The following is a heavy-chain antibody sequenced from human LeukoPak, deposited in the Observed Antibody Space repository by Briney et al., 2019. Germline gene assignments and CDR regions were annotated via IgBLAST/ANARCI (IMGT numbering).Heavy chain of an antibody. V-gene: IGHV3-11*04. CDR2: ISSTGSSI. D-gene: IGHD4-17*01. CDR3: ARDRTTVTTRSRYFDY. J-gene: IGHJ4*02. CDR1: EFTFSNYW. Sequence: GGSLRLSRAASEFTFSNYWMSWVRQAPGKGLEWVSYISSTGSSIYYTDSVKGRFTISRDNAKNSLYLQMNSLRAEDTAVYYCARDRTTVTTRSRYFDYWGQGTLVTVSS.